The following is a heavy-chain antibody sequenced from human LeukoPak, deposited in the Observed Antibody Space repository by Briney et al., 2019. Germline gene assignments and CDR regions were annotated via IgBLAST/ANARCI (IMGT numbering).Heavy chain of an antibody. CDR1: GYTFTSYY. D-gene: IGHD2-2*01. CDR2: INPSGGST. J-gene: IGHJ5*02. Sequence: ASVKVSCKASGYTFTSYYMHWVRQAPGQGLEWMGIINPSGGSTSYAQKFQGRVTMTRDTSTSIVYMELSSLRSEDTAVYYCARDLVVVVPAVTSTNWFDPWGQGTLVTVSS. CDR3: ARDLVVVVPAVTSTNWFDP. V-gene: IGHV1-46*01.